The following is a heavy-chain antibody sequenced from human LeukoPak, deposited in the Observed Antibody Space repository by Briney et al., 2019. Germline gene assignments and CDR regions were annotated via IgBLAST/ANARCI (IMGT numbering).Heavy chain of an antibody. CDR3: ARARYYYGSGGYYAN. CDR2: IYYSGST. J-gene: IGHJ4*02. CDR1: GGSISSYY. D-gene: IGHD3-10*01. Sequence: PSETLSLTCTVSGGSISSYYWSWIRQPPGKGLEWIGYIYYSGSTNYNPSLKSRVTISVDTSKNQFSLKLSSVAAADTAVYYCARARYYYGSGGYYANWGQGTLVTVSS. V-gene: IGHV4-59*01.